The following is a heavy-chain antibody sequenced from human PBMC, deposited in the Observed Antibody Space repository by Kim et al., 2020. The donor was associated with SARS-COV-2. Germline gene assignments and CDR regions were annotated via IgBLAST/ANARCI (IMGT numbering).Heavy chain of an antibody. V-gene: IGHV1-2*06. CDR2: INPNSGDT. CDR3: ARGAPFSYDSSGYLDY. D-gene: IGHD3-22*01. CDR1: GYTFIGYY. J-gene: IGHJ4*02. Sequence: ASVKVSCKASGYTFIGYYMHWVRQAPGQGLEWMGRINPNSGDTHFAQKFQGRVTMTRDTSTSTAFMELSSLRSDDTAVYYCARGAPFSYDSSGYLDYWGQGTLLTVSS.